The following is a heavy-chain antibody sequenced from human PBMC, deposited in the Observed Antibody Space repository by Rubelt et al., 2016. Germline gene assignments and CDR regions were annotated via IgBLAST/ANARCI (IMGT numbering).Heavy chain of an antibody. CDR1: GGTFSSYA. CDR2: IIPILGIA. D-gene: IGHD3-10*01. Sequence: QVQLVQSGAEVKKPGSSVKVSCKASGGTFSSYAISWVRQAPGQGHGWMGRIIPILGIANYAQKFPVRGTITADKSTSTAYMELSSLRSEDTAVYYCARDPGPRGNDYWGQGTLVTVSS. V-gene: IGHV1-69*04. CDR3: ARDPGPRGNDY. J-gene: IGHJ4*02.